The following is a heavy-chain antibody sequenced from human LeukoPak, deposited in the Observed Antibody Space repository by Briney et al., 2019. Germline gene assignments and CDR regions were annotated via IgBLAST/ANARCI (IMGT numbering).Heavy chain of an antibody. V-gene: IGHV3-23*01. CDR1: GFTFSNYA. Sequence: GGSLRLSCAASGFTFSNYAMSWVRQAPGKGLEWVSAITGSGGNTYYADSVKGRFTISRDNSKNMVFLQMNSLRAEDTAVYYCAKWGDYDVLTGYYVSDYWGQGTLVTVSS. D-gene: IGHD3-9*01. J-gene: IGHJ4*02. CDR3: AKWGDYDVLTGYYVSDY. CDR2: ITGSGGNT.